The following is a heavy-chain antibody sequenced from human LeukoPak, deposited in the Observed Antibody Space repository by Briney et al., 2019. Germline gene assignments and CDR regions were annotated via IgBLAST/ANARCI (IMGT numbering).Heavy chain of an antibody. V-gene: IGHV5-51*01. CDR3: ARQLVTAIHDAFDI. D-gene: IGHD2-21*02. Sequence: GESLKISCKGSGYSFTSYWIGWVRQLPGKGLEWMGIIYPGDSDTRYSPSFQGQVTISADKSISTAYLQRSSLKASDTAMYYCARQLVTAIHDAFDIWGQGTMVTVSS. J-gene: IGHJ3*02. CDR2: IYPGDSDT. CDR1: GYSFTSYW.